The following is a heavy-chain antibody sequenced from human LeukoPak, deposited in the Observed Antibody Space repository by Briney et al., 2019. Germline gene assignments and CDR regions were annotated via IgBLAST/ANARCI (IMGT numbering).Heavy chain of an antibody. CDR1: GYTFTSYG. D-gene: IGHD3-10*01. CDR2: ISAANGNT. Sequence: SVKASCKASGYTFTSYGISWVRQAPGQGLEWMGWISAANGNTNYAQKLQGRVTMTTDTSTSTAYMELRSLRSDDTAVYYCAKAGITMVRGVIITKYYFDYWGQGTLVTVSS. J-gene: IGHJ4*02. CDR3: AKAGITMVRGVIITKYYFDY. V-gene: IGHV1-18*01.